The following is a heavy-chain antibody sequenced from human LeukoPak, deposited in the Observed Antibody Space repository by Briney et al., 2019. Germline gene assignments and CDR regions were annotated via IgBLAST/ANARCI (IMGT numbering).Heavy chain of an antibody. CDR3: ARGRLELWLGDDYYYCMDV. V-gene: IGHV1-69*05. J-gene: IGHJ6*03. CDR2: IIPIFGTA. Sequence: ASVKVSCKASGGTFSSYAISWVRQAPGQGLEWMGGIIPIFGTANYAQKFQGRLTLTTDTSTSTAYMDLASLRSDDTAVYYCARGRLELWLGDDYYYCMDVWGKGTTVTVSS. D-gene: IGHD5-18*01. CDR1: GGTFSSYA.